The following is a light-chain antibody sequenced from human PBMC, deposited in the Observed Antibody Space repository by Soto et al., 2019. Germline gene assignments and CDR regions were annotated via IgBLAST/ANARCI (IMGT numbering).Light chain of an antibody. CDR3: ASYTTSSAFVV. CDR1: SSDVGSYDR. V-gene: IGLV2-18*02. CDR2: EVS. J-gene: IGLJ2*01. Sequence: QSVLTQPPSVSASPGQSDTISCTGTSSDVGSYDRVSWYQQPPGTAPKLMIYEVSNRPSGVPDRFSGSKSGNTASLTISGLQAEDEADYFCASYTTSSAFVVFGGGTKLTVL.